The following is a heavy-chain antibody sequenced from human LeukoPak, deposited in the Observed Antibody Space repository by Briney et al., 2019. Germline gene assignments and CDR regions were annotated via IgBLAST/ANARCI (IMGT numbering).Heavy chain of an antibody. CDR2: MNPNSGNT. CDR3: ARGPRLRIAVPGRNSYYSNYMDV. V-gene: IGHV1-8*01. CDR1: GYTFTSYD. D-gene: IGHD6-19*01. Sequence: ASVKVSCKASGYTFTSYDINWVRQATGQGLEWMGWMNPNSGNTGYAQKFQGRVTMTRNTSISTAYMELSSLRSEDTAEYYCARGPRLRIAVPGRNSYYSNYMDVWGKRTPVTVS. J-gene: IGHJ6*03.